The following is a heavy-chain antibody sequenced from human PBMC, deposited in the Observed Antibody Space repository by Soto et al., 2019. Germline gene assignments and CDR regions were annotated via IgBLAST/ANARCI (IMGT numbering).Heavy chain of an antibody. V-gene: IGHV3-30-3*01. CDR2: ISYDGSNK. J-gene: IGHJ6*02. CDR3: ARDYSLQLENYYYYYGMDV. CDR1: GFTFSSYA. Sequence: GGSLRLSCAASGFTFSSYAMHWVRQAPGKGLEWVAVISYDGSNKYYADSVKGRFTISRDNSKNTLYLQMNSLRAEDTAVYYCARDYSLQLENYYYYYGMDVWGQGTTVTVSS. D-gene: IGHD6-13*01.